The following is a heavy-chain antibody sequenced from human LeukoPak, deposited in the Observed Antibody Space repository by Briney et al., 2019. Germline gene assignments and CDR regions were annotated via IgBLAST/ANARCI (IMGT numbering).Heavy chain of an antibody. CDR3: ARKGHYSLDY. J-gene: IGHJ4*02. V-gene: IGHV3-30-3*01. CDR1: GFTFSSYA. CDR2: ISYDGSNK. D-gene: IGHD3-10*01. Sequence: GGSLRLSCAASGFTFSSYAMHWVRQAPGKGLEWVAVISYDGSNKYYADSVKGRFTISRDNSKNTLYLQMISLRAEDTAVYYCARKGHYSLDYWGQGTLVTVSS.